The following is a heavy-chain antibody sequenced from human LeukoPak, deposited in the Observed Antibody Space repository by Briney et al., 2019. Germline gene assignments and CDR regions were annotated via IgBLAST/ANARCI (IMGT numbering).Heavy chain of an antibody. CDR1: GFTFSSYW. J-gene: IGHJ5*02. V-gene: IGHV3-74*01. CDR2: INTDGSST. D-gene: IGHD3-22*01. Sequence: RPGGSLRLSCAASGFTFSSYWMHWVRQAPGKGLVWVSRINTDGSSTSYADSVKGRFTISRDNAKNSLFLQINSLRAEDTAVYYCANGGTYSSGPWGQGTLVTASS. CDR3: ANGGTYSSGP.